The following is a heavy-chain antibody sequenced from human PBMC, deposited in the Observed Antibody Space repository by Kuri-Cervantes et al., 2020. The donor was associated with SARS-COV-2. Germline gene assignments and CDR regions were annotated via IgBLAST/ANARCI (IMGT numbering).Heavy chain of an antibody. CDR3: AREGSDIVVVPAAIRVYYYMDV. CDR2: IYYSGNA. V-gene: IGHV4-39*01. Sequence: SETLSLTCTVSGGSTSSSSYYGGWIRQPPGKGMEWIGRIYYSGNAYYNPSLKSRVTISVDTSQNQFSLKLSSVTAADTAVYYCAREGSDIVVVPAAIRVYYYMDVWGKGTTVTVSS. J-gene: IGHJ6*03. CDR1: GGSTSSSSYY. D-gene: IGHD2-2*01.